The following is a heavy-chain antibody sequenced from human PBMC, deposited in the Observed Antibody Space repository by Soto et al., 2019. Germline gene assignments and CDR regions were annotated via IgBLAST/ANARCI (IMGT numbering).Heavy chain of an antibody. CDR3: ASQPISIAAAVYNWFDP. V-gene: IGHV3-23*01. CDR2: ISGSGGST. CDR1: GFTFSSYA. J-gene: IGHJ5*02. D-gene: IGHD6-13*01. Sequence: GGSLRLSCAASGFTFSSYAMSWVRQAPGKGLEWVSAISGSGGSTYYADSVKGRFTISRDNSKNTLYLQMNSLRAEDTAVYYCASQPISIAAAVYNWFDPWGQGTLVTVSS.